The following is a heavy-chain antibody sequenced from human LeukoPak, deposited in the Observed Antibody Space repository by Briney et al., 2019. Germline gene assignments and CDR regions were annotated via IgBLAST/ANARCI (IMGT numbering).Heavy chain of an antibody. CDR3: AGHLRYSSNQMHV. Sequence: GESLKISWKGSGYNFTTYWISWVRQMPGKGLEWMGRIDPSDSSTNSSPSFKGHVSISADKSISTAYLQWSSLQASDTAMYYCAGHLRYSSNQMHVWGKGTTVTVSS. CDR1: GYNFTTYW. D-gene: IGHD6-13*01. J-gene: IGHJ6*04. CDR2: IDPSDSST. V-gene: IGHV5-10-1*01.